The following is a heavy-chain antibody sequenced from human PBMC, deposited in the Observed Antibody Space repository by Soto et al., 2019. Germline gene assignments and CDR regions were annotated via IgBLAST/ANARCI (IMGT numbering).Heavy chain of an antibody. CDR2: VHYRGST. Sequence: QVQLQESGPGLMKPSETLSLTCTVSGGSISGYYWSWIRQSPGKGPEWIGYVHYRGSTQYNPSLKSLVTMSVDTSKHQFSLNLNSVTAADTAMYYCARVQDSGCHDSWGQGTLVTFSS. CDR3: ARVQDSGCHDS. D-gene: IGHD6-25*01. J-gene: IGHJ5*01. V-gene: IGHV4-59*01. CDR1: GGSISGYY.